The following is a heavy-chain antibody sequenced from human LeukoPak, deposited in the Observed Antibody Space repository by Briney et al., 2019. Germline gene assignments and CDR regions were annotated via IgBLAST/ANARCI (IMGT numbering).Heavy chain of an antibody. CDR1: GFAVGNNQ. J-gene: IGHJ4*02. D-gene: IGHD6-25*01. CDR2: VYSGGTT. Sequence: PGGSLRLSCAASGFAVGNNQMTWVRQASGKGLEWVSLVYSGGTTRYADSVKGRFTISRDNSKNTVYLQMNSLRAEDTAVCYCATGSPGIAAAAGARNYWGQGTLVTVSS. V-gene: IGHV3-66*01. CDR3: ATGSPGIAAAAGARNY.